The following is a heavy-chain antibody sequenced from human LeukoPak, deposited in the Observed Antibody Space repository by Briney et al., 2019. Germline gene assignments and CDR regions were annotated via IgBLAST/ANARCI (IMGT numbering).Heavy chain of an antibody. CDR1: GFTFSSYD. V-gene: IGHV3-33*06. CDR2: IWYDGSNK. D-gene: IGHD6-13*01. CDR3: AKGVSAAADDAFDI. J-gene: IGHJ3*02. Sequence: PGRSLRLSCAASGFTFSSYDMHWVRQAPGKGLEWVAVIWYDGSNKYYADSVKGRFTISRDNSKNTLYLQMNSLRAEDTAVYYCAKGVSAAADDAFDIWGQGTMVTVSS.